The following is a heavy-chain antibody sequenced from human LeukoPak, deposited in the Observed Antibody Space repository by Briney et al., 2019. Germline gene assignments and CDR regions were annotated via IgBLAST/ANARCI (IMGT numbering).Heavy chain of an antibody. CDR1: GGSISISSYY. J-gene: IGHJ4*02. V-gene: IGHV4-39*01. Sequence: SETLSLTCTVSGGSISISSYYWGWIRQPPGKGLEWIGSIYYSGSTYYNPSLKSRVTISVDTSKNQFSLKLSSVTAADTAVYYCASQLGYCSSTSCYADKVDYWGQGTLVTVSS. D-gene: IGHD2-2*01. CDR3: ASQLGYCSSTSCYADKVDY. CDR2: IYYSGST.